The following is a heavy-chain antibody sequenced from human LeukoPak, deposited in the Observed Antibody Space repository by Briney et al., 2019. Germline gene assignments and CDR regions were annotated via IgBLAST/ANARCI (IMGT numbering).Heavy chain of an antibody. J-gene: IGHJ4*02. V-gene: IGHV3-23*01. D-gene: IGHD6-19*01. Sequence: GGSLRLSCAVSGFTFSDYGMGWVRQAPGEGLQWVSFISENGDKTFYPDSVRGRFTISGDNSKNTLYLQMNSLRADDTAVYFCAKRQLTSGWFKYFDSWGQGTLVTVSS. CDR2: ISENGDKT. CDR3: AKRQLTSGWFKYFDS. CDR1: GFTFSDYG.